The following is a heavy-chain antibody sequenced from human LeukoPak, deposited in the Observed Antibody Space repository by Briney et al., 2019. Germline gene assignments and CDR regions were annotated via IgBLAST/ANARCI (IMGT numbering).Heavy chain of an antibody. V-gene: IGHV4-30-2*01. CDR2: IYHSGST. J-gene: IGHJ3*02. CDR1: GGSISSGGYS. CDR3: ARDATYCGGDCYSGSFDI. Sequence: PSQTLSLTCAVSGGSISSGGYSWSWIRQPPGKGLEWIGYIYHSGSTYYNPSLKSRVTISVDRSKNQFSLKLSSVTAAGTAVYYCARDATYCGGDCYSGSFDIWGQGTMVTVSS. D-gene: IGHD2-21*02.